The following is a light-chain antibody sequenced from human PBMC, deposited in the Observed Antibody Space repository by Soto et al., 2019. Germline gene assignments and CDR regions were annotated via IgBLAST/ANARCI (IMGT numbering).Light chain of an antibody. J-gene: IGKJ3*01. Sequence: DIQMTQSPSSLSVSVGDRVTITCRASQRISSYLNWYQQKPGKAPKLLIYAASSLQSEVPSRFSGSGSGTDFTLTISSLQPEDFATYYCQQSYSTPLTFGPGTKVDIK. CDR1: QRISSY. CDR2: AAS. CDR3: QQSYSTPLT. V-gene: IGKV1-39*01.